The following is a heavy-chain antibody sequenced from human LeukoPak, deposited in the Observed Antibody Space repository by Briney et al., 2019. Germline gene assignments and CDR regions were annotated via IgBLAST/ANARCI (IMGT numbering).Heavy chain of an antibody. Sequence: VASVKVSCKASGYTFTSYDIYWVRPATGQGLGWMGWMNPNSGNTGYAQKFQGRVTMTRNTSISTAYMELSSLRSEDTAVYYCARQYSGSYFDYWGQGTLVTVSS. CDR3: ARQYSGSYFDY. V-gene: IGHV1-8*01. CDR2: MNPNSGNT. CDR1: GYTFTSYD. J-gene: IGHJ4*02. D-gene: IGHD1-26*01.